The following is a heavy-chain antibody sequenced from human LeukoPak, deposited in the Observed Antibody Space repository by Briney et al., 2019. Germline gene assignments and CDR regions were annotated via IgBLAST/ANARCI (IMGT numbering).Heavy chain of an antibody. CDR2: MSYDGSDI. CDR3: ARDLWDSGSYPDY. D-gene: IGHD1-26*01. J-gene: IGHJ4*02. Sequence: GGSLRLSCAASGFTFSTYAMHWVRQAPGEGLEWVALMSYDGSDIQKADSVKGRFTISRDNSKNTLYLQMNSLRAEDTAVYYCARDLWDSGSYPDYWGQGTLVTVSS. CDR1: GFTFSTYA. V-gene: IGHV3-30*04.